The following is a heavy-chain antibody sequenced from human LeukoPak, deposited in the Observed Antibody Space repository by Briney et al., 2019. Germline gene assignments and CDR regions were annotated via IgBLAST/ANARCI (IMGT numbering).Heavy chain of an antibody. CDR1: GGTFSSYA. D-gene: IGHD5-24*01. J-gene: IGHJ4*02. V-gene: IGHV1-69*05. CDR3: ALTGGRWLQFDY. Sequence: ASVKVSCKASGGTFSSYAISWARQAPGQGLEWMGRIIPIFGTANYAQKFQGRVTITTDESTSTAYMELSSLRSEDTAVYYCALTGGRWLQFDYWGQGTLVTVSS. CDR2: IIPIFGTA.